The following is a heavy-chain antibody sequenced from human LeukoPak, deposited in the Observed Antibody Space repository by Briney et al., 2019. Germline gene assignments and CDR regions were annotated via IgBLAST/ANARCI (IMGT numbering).Heavy chain of an antibody. CDR3: ARDMGYSGYDPDYYYYGMDV. J-gene: IGHJ6*04. CDR2: IWYDGSNK. CDR1: GFTFSSYG. D-gene: IGHD5-12*01. Sequence: QPGGSLRLSCAASGFTFSSYGMHWVRQAPGKGLEWVAVIWYDGSNKYYADSVKGRFTISRDNSKNTLYLQMNSLRAEDTAVYYCARDMGYSGYDPDYYYYGMDVWGKGTTVTVSS. V-gene: IGHV3-33*08.